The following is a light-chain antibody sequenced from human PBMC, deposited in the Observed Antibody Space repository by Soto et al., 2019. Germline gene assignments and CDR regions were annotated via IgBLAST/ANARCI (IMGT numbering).Light chain of an antibody. J-gene: IGKJ2*01. CDR1: QSISSY. V-gene: IGKV1-39*01. CDR2: AAS. Sequence: DIQMTQSPSSLSASVGDRVTITCRASQSISSYLNWYQQKPGKAPKVLIYAASSLQSGVPSRFSGSRSGTDFTLTISSLQPDDFAAYYCQQSYITPYTFGQGTKLEIK. CDR3: QQSYITPYT.